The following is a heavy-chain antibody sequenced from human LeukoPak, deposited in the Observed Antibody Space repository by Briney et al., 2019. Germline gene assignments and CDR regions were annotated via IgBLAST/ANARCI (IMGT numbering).Heavy chain of an antibody. CDR3: SANFDF. D-gene: IGHD6-19*01. J-gene: IGHJ4*02. V-gene: IGHV3-33*08. Sequence: PGGSLRLSCAASGFTFSSYAMHWVRQAPGKGLEWVAVIWYDGSNKYHVDSVKGRFTISRDNSKNTLHLQMNSLRAEDTAVYYCSANFDFWGQGTLVTVSS. CDR1: GFTFSSYA. CDR2: IWYDGSNK.